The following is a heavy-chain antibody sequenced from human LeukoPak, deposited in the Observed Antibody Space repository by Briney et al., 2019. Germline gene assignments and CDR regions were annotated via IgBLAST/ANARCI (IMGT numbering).Heavy chain of an antibody. V-gene: IGHV3-53*01. D-gene: IGHD3-9*01. Sequence: PGGSLRLSCAASGFTVSSNYMSWVRQAPGKGLEWVSIIYSGGSTFYADSVKGRFTISRDNSKNTLYLQMNSLRAEDTAVYYCATYVLRYFDWFNYWGQGTLVTVSS. J-gene: IGHJ5*01. CDR1: GFTVSSNY. CDR3: ATYVLRYFDWFNY. CDR2: IYSGGST.